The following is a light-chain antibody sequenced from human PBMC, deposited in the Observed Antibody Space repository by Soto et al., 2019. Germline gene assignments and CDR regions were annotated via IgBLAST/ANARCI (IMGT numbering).Light chain of an antibody. CDR2: DAS. CDR1: QSISTY. V-gene: IGKV3-11*01. CDR3: QHFGGTTFT. Sequence: EIVLTQSPATLSLSPGERATLSCRASQSISTYLAWYQQKPGQPPRLLIYDASTRATGIPDRFSGSGSGTHFTLTISRLEPGDCAVYYCQHFGGTTFTFGQGTRLEIK. J-gene: IGKJ5*01.